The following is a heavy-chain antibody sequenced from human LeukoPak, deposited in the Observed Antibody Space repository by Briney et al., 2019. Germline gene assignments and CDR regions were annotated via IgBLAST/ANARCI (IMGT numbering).Heavy chain of an antibody. CDR1: GGTFSSYA. V-gene: IGHV1-69*13. J-gene: IGHJ6*02. CDR3: ARDPQLEFCSSTSCYGEVDV. CDR2: IIPIFGTA. Sequence: SVKVSCKASGGTFSSYAISWVRQAPGQGPEWMGGIIPIFGTANYAQKFQGRVTITADESTSTAYMELSSLRSEDTAVYYCARDPQLEFCSSTSCYGEVDVWGQGTTVTVSS. D-gene: IGHD2-2*01.